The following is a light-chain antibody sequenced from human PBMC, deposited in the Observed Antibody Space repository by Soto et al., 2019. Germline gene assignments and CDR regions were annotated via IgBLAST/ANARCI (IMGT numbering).Light chain of an antibody. CDR1: QSISSN. CDR3: QQYNDWPLT. CDR2: AAS. V-gene: IGKV3-15*01. J-gene: IGKJ4*01. Sequence: EIVMTQSLATLSVFPGERVTLSCRASQSISSNLAWYQQKPGQAPRLLIYAASTRATGIPARFSGSGSGTEFTLTISSLQSEDFAVYFCQQYNDWPLTFGGGTKVEIK.